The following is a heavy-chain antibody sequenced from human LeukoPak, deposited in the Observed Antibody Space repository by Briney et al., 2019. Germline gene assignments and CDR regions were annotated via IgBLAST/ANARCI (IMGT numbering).Heavy chain of an antibody. D-gene: IGHD1-1*01. Sequence: GGSLRLSCAASGFTFTTYTMTWVRQAPGKGLECVSTISGSGTDTYYADSVKGRFTISRDNSRNTLFLQMNSLRTEDTAVYYCAKDRAGTPWADWGQGTLVTVSS. CDR3: AKDRAGTPWAD. V-gene: IGHV3-23*01. CDR2: ISGSGTDT. CDR1: GFTFTTYT. J-gene: IGHJ4*02.